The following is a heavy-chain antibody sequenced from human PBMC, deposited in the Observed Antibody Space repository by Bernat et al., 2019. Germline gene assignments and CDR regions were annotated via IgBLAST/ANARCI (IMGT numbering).Heavy chain of an antibody. D-gene: IGHD6-13*01. Sequence: EVQLVESGGGLVKPGGSLRLSCAASGITFSNAWMNWVRQAPGKGLEWVSAISGSGGSTYYADSVKGRFTISRDNSKNTLYLQMNSLRAEDTAVYYCAKGRIAAAGTGWFDPWGQGTLVTVSS. V-gene: IGHV3-23*04. CDR3: AKGRIAAAGTGWFDP. J-gene: IGHJ5*02. CDR2: ISGSGGST. CDR1: GITFSNAW.